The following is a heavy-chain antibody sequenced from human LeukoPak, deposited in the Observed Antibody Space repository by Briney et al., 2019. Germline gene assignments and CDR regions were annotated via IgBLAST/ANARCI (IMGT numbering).Heavy chain of an antibody. D-gene: IGHD4-23*01. V-gene: IGHV4-59*01. J-gene: IGHJ4*02. CDR2: IYYSGST. Sequence: SETLSLTCTVSGGSISSYYWSWIRQPPGKGLEWIGYIYYSGSTNYNPSLKSRVTISVDTSKNQFSLKLSSVTAADTAVYYCAREGGNSFPGYWGQGTLVTVSS. CDR1: GGSISSYY. CDR3: AREGGNSFPGY.